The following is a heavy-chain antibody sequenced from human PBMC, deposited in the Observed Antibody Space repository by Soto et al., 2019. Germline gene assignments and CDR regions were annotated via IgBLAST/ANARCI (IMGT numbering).Heavy chain of an antibody. V-gene: IGHV1-18*01. Sequence: ASVKVSCKASGGTFSSYAISWVRQAPGQGLEWMGWISPNYGTANYAQKLQGRVTMTTDTSTSTAYMELRSLRSDDTAVYYCARYPTRCSSTSCYVDYWGQGTLVTVSS. J-gene: IGHJ4*02. CDR2: ISPNYGTA. CDR1: GGTFSSYA. D-gene: IGHD2-2*01. CDR3: ARYPTRCSSTSCYVDY.